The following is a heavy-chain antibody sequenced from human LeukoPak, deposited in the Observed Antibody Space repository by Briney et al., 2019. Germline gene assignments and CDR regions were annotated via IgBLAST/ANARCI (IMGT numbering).Heavy chain of an antibody. CDR3: ASGIGRENGAGIDTAMVNAFDI. CDR1: GFTFSSYA. D-gene: IGHD5-18*01. Sequence: PGGSLRLSCAASGFTFSSYAMHWVRQAPGKGLEYVSAISSNGGSTYYANSVKGRFTISRDNSKNTLYLQMGSLRAEDMAVYYCASGIGRENGAGIDTAMVNAFDIWGQGTMVTVSS. J-gene: IGHJ3*02. CDR2: ISSNGGST. V-gene: IGHV3-64*01.